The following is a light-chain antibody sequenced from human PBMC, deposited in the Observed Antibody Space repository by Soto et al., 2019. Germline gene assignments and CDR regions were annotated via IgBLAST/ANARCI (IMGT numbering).Light chain of an antibody. Sequence: IVMNQSPPTLSVSQGERATLSCRASQSVSSNLAWYQQKPGQAPRLLIYGASSRATGIPDSFSGSGSGTDFTLTISRLEPEDFAVYYCLQYGSSPWTFGQGTKVDI. V-gene: IGKV3-20*01. CDR3: LQYGSSPWT. J-gene: IGKJ1*01. CDR2: GAS. CDR1: QSVSSN.